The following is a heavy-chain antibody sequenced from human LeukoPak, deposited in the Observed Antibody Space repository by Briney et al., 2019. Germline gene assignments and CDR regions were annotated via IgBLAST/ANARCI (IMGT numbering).Heavy chain of an antibody. CDR3: ARGQQWLVYVY. V-gene: IGHV4-4*09. Sequence: PSETLFLTCTVSGGSISSYYWSWIRQPPGKGLEWIGYIYTSGSTKYNPSLKSRVTVSVDTSKNQFSLRLSSVTAADTAVYYCARGQQWLVYVYWGQGALFTVSS. CDR2: IYTSGST. D-gene: IGHD6-19*01. J-gene: IGHJ4*02. CDR1: GGSISSYY.